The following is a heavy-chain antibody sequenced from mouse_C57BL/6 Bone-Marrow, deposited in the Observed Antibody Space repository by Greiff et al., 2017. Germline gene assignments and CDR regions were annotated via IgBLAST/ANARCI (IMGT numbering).Heavy chain of an antibody. V-gene: IGHV1-63*01. D-gene: IGHD1-1*01. Sequence: QVQLQQSGAELVRPGTSVKMSCKASGYTFTNYWIGWAKQRPGHGLEWIGDIYPGGGYTNYNEKFKGKATLTADKSSSTAYMQFSSLTSEDSAIYYCARSRPYYYGSSYGWYFDVWGTGTTVTVSS. J-gene: IGHJ1*03. CDR2: IYPGGGYT. CDR1: GYTFTNYW. CDR3: ARSRPYYYGSSYGWYFDV.